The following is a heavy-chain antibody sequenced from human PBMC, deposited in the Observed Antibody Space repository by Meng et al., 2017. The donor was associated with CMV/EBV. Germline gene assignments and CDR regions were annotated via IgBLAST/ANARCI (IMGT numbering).Heavy chain of an antibody. CDR2: IYTSGSS. D-gene: IGHD6-13*01. CDR1: GCSISSYY. CDR3: AGDLGAAADPNWFDP. Sequence: VSGCSISSYYWRWVRQAGGRGLRWIGHIYTSGSSRYSPSLKSRVTMSVDTSKSQFSLKLSSVTAADTAVYYCAGDLGAAADPNWFDPWGQGTLVTVSS. J-gene: IGHJ5*02. V-gene: IGHV4-4*07.